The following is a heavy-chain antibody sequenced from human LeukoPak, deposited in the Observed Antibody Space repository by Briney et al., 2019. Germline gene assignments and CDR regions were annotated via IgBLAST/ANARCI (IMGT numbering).Heavy chain of an antibody. J-gene: IGHJ3*02. CDR3: ARDMHDAFDI. Sequence: SVKVSCKASGGTFSSYAIGWVRQAPGQGLEWMGGIIPIFGTANYAQKFQGRVTITADGSTSTAYMELSSLRSEDTAVYYCARDMHDAFDIWGQGTMVTVSS. CDR1: GGTFSSYA. CDR2: IIPIFGTA. D-gene: IGHD2-2*01. V-gene: IGHV1-69*13.